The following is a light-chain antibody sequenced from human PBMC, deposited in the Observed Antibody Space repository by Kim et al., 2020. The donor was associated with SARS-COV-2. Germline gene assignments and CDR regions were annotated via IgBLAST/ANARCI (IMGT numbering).Light chain of an antibody. J-gene: IGLJ2*01. CDR3: SSYAGSNNLGV. Sequence: SVTIPCTGTSSDIGGYNYVSWYQQHPGKAPKLMIYEVTKRPSGVPDRFSGSKSGNTASLTVSGLQAEDEADYYCSSYAGSNNLGVFGGGTQLTVL. CDR2: EVT. V-gene: IGLV2-8*01. CDR1: SSDIGGYNY.